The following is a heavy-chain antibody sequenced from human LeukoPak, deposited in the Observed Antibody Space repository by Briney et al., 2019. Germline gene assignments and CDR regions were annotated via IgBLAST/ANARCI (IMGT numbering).Heavy chain of an antibody. Sequence: SVTLSLTCTVSGGSINGYYWSWIRQPPGKGLEWIAYIYYTGSTNYDPKYNPSLKSRVTISVDTSKNQFSLKLSSVTAADTAVYYCARGPELREYSSSVFLDYWGQGTLVTVSS. CDR3: ARGPELREYSSSVFLDY. CDR2: IYYTGST. V-gene: IGHV4-59*12. D-gene: IGHD6-6*01. J-gene: IGHJ4*02. CDR1: GGSINGYY.